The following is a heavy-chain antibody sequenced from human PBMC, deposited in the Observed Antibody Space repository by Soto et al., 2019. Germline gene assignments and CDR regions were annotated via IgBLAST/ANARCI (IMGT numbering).Heavy chain of an antibody. J-gene: IGHJ6*02. Sequence: QVQLVQSGAEVKKPGSSVKVSCKASGGTFSSYAISWVRQAPGQGLEWMGGIIPIFGTANYAQKFQGRVTITADESTSTAYMELSSLRSEDTAVYYFARESGELELPYYYYGMDVWGQGTTVTVSS. V-gene: IGHV1-69*01. CDR1: GGTFSSYA. CDR3: ARESGELELPYYYYGMDV. CDR2: IIPIFGTA. D-gene: IGHD1-7*01.